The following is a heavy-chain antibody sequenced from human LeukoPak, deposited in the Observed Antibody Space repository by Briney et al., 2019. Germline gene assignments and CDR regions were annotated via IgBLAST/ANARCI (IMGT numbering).Heavy chain of an antibody. Sequence: GRSLRLSCAASGFTFSSYAVHWVRQAPGKGLEWVAVISYDGSNKYYADSVKGRFTISRDNSKNTLYLQMNSLRAEDTAVYYCARDGDPTAYFDYWGQGTLVTVSS. CDR1: GFTFSSYA. CDR2: ISYDGSNK. V-gene: IGHV3-30-3*01. D-gene: IGHD7-27*01. CDR3: ARDGDPTAYFDY. J-gene: IGHJ4*02.